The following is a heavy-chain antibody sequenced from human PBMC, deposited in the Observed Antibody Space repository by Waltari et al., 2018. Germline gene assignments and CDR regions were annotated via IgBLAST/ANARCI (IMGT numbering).Heavy chain of an antibody. D-gene: IGHD2-21*01. Sequence: EVQLVESGGGLVQLGGSLRLSCAALGFPFSSYWVSWVRQAPGKGLEWVANIKQDGSEKYYVDSVKGRFTISRDNAKNSLYLQMNSLRAEDTAVYYCARVGDVAPYFDYWGQGTLVTVSS. CDR1: GFPFSSYW. CDR2: IKQDGSEK. J-gene: IGHJ4*02. V-gene: IGHV3-7*01. CDR3: ARVGDVAPYFDY.